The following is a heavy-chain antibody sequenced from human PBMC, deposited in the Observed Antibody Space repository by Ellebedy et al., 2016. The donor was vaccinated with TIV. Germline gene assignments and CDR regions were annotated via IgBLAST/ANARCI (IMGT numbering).Heavy chain of an antibody. CDR3: AKELVVVAATVFDY. J-gene: IGHJ4*02. V-gene: IGHV3-30*02. Sequence: PGGSLRLSCAASGFTFSSYGMHWVRQAPGEGLEWVAFIRFDGSNENYADSVKGRFTISRDNPKNTLYLQMNSLRAEDTAVYYCAKELVVVAATVFDYWGQGTLVTVSS. D-gene: IGHD2-15*01. CDR2: IRFDGSNE. CDR1: GFTFSSYG.